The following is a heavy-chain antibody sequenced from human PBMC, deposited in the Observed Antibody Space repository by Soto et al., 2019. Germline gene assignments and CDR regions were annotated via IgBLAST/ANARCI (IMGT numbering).Heavy chain of an antibody. CDR3: AKIRSPPRRDCIRISCSYYYYYGMDV. J-gene: IGHJ6*02. V-gene: IGHV1-69*12. D-gene: IGHD2-2*01. Sequence: QVQLVQSGAEAKKPGSAGKVSCKASGGTFSDHAISWVRQAPGQGLEWMGGIIPIYGTTNYAQRFEARITITADESTGTAYMELSSLRSEDTALYYCAKIRSPPRRDCIRISCSYYYYYGMDVWGQGTTVTVSS. CDR1: GGTFSDHA. CDR2: IIPIYGTT.